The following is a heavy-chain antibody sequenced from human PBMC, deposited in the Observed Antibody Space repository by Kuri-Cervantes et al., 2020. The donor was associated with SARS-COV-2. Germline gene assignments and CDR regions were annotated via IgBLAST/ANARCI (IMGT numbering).Heavy chain of an antibody. CDR2: IYQSGGT. D-gene: IGHD2-8*01. J-gene: IGHJ4*02. CDR1: GGSISSGGYS. Sequence: SETLSLTCEVSGGSISSGGYSWAWIRQPPGKGLEWIGHIYQSGGTYYNPSLKSRVIISVDRSKNQFSLKLESVTAADTAVYYCARGRHTNTGRPGYFDSWGQGTQVTVSS. CDR3: ARGRHTNTGRPGYFDS. V-gene: IGHV4-30-2*01.